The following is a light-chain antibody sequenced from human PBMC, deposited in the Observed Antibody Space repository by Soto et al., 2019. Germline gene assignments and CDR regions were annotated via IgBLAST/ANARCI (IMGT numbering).Light chain of an antibody. V-gene: IGLV1-40*01. CDR1: SSNIGAGYD. CDR2: GNS. Sequence: QSALTQPPSVSGAPGQRVTISCTGSSSNIGAGYDVHWYQQLPGTAPKLLIYGNSNRPSGAPDRFSGSKSGTSASLAITGLQAEDEADYYCQSYDSSLSGFYVFGTGTKGTVL. CDR3: QSYDSSLSGFYV. J-gene: IGLJ1*01.